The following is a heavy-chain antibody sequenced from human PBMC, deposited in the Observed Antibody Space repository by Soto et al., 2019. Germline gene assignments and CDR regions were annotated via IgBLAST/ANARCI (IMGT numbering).Heavy chain of an antibody. J-gene: IGHJ4*02. CDR3: ARHDAYRRYTYSSRWYFDY. D-gene: IGHD6-13*01. V-gene: IGHV3-66*04. CDR1: GFSVSSNY. CDR2: IYSGGST. Sequence: GSLRLSCAASGFSVSSNYMRWVRQAPGKGLEWVSVIYSGGSTYYADSVKGRFTISRDNSKNTLYLQMNSLRAQDTDVYYWARHDAYRRYTYSSRWYFDYWGQGT.